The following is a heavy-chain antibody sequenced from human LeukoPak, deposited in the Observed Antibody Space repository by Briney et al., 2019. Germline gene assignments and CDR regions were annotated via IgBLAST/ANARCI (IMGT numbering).Heavy chain of an antibody. J-gene: IGHJ4*02. Sequence: SETLSLTCAVYGGSFSGNHWSWIRQPPGKGLEWIGEINHSGSTNYNPSLKSRVTISIDTSKNQFSLKLSSVTVADTAVYYCAGISMVYFDYWGQGTLVTVSS. CDR1: GGSFSGNH. CDR3: AGISMVYFDY. V-gene: IGHV4-34*01. CDR2: INHSGST. D-gene: IGHD3-10*01.